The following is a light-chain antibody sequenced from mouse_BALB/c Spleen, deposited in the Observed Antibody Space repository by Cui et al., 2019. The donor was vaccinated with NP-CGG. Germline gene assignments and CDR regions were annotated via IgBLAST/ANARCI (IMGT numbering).Light chain of an antibody. V-gene: IGLV1*01. CDR3: ALWYSNHWV. J-gene: IGLJ1*01. CDR2: GTN. Sequence: QAVVTQASALTTAPGETVTLTCRQSTGAVTTSNYSNWVQEKPDHLFTGLIGGTNNRAPGVPARFSGSLIGDKAALTSTGAQTEDEAIYFCALWYSNHWVFGGGTKLTVL. CDR1: TGAVTTSNY.